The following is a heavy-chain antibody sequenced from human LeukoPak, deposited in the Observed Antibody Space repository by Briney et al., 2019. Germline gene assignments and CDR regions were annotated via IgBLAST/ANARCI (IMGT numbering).Heavy chain of an antibody. CDR2: IKPDGSEK. Sequence: GGSLRLSCAASGFTFSSCWMSWVRQAPGKGLEWVASIKPDGSEKYYVDSVKGRFTISRDSAKNSLYLQMNTLRAEDTAVYYCARDRGSSGWYEFDYWGQGTLVTVSS. CDR1: GFTFSSCW. D-gene: IGHD6-19*01. V-gene: IGHV3-7*01. J-gene: IGHJ4*02. CDR3: ARDRGSSGWYEFDY.